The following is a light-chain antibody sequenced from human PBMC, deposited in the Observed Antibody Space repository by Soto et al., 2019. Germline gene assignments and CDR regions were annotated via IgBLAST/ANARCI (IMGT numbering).Light chain of an antibody. V-gene: IGKV3-15*01. Sequence: EIVMTQSPATLSVSPGERATLSCRASQSVSSNLAWYQQKPGQAPRLLIYGASTRATGIPARFSGSGSGTEFTLTISSLQSEDFSVYYCQQYNNWSFHTFGQGTKVDSK. CDR2: GAS. J-gene: IGKJ2*01. CDR3: QQYNNWSFHT. CDR1: QSVSSN.